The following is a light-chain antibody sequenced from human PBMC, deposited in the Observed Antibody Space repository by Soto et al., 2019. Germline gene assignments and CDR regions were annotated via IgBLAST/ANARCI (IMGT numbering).Light chain of an antibody. CDR1: QIVLSN. Sequence: EIVLTQSPATLSVSPGERITLSCRASQIVLSNLAWYQQKPGQTPRLLIYGASTRATGLSARFSGSGSGTDFTLTISSLQSEDFAVYYCQQYNNWPVTFGGGTRVEIK. CDR3: QQYNNWPVT. V-gene: IGKV3-15*01. J-gene: IGKJ4*01. CDR2: GAS.